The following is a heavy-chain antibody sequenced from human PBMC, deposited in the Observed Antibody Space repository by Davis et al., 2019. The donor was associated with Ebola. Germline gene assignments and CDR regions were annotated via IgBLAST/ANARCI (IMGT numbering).Heavy chain of an antibody. CDR1: GGSISSYY. CDR3: TTRGRSSNWAYDY. Sequence: MPSETLSLTCTVSGGSISSYYWSWIRQPPGKGLEWIGYIYYSGSTNYNPSLKSRVTISVDTSKNQFSLKLSSVTAADTALYYCTTRGRSSNWAYDYWGQGTLVTVSS. V-gene: IGHV4-59*08. J-gene: IGHJ4*02. D-gene: IGHD6-13*01. CDR2: IYYSGST.